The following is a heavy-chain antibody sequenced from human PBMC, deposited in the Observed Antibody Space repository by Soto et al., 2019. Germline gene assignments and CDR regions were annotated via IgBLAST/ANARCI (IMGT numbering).Heavy chain of an antibody. CDR1: CGSIISGDYY. J-gene: IGHJ5*02. Sequence: PSGTLSRTGTVSCGSIISGDYYWSWIRQPAGKGLEWIGYIYYSGSTYYNPSLKSRVTISVDTSKNQFSLKLSSVTAADTAVYYCARGWKYYDFWSPPSAWGQGTLVTVSS. D-gene: IGHD3-3*01. CDR3: ARGWKYYDFWSPPSA. V-gene: IGHV4-30-4*01. CDR2: IYYSGST.